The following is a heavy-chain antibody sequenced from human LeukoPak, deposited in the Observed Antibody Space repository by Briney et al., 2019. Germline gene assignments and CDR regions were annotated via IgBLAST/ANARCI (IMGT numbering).Heavy chain of an antibody. J-gene: IGHJ3*02. CDR1: GFTFSSYG. Sequence: GGSLRLSCAASGFTFSSYGMHWVRQAPGKGLEWVAVISYDGSNKYYADSVKGRFTISRDNSKNTLYPQMNSLRAEDTAVYYCAKDRRDCSSTSCYIGPLMGAFDIWGQGTMVTVSS. CDR2: ISYDGSNK. V-gene: IGHV3-30*18. CDR3: AKDRRDCSSTSCYIGPLMGAFDI. D-gene: IGHD2-2*02.